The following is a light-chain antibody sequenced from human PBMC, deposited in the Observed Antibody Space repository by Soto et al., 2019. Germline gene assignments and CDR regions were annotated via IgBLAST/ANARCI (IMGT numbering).Light chain of an antibody. CDR3: HQYGGSPQT. CDR2: GAS. Sequence: EIVLTQSPGTLSLSPGERDTLSCRASQSVSNYLAWYQRKPGQAPRLLIYGASSRATGIPDRFSGSGSGTDFTFTISRLEPEDFAVYYCHQYGGSPQTFGQGTKVDIK. CDR1: QSVSNY. V-gene: IGKV3-20*01. J-gene: IGKJ1*01.